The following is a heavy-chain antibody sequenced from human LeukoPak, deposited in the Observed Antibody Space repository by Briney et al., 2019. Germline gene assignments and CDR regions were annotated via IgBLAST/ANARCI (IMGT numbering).Heavy chain of an antibody. CDR3: ARLEVVITSEPYYFDL. CDR2: MYHSGST. J-gene: IGHJ4*02. CDR1: GYSISTAYY. V-gene: IGHV4-38-2*02. Sequence: PSETLSLTCTVSGYSISTAYYWGWIRQPPGKGLEWIGSMYHSGSTYYNRSLKSRASISGDTSKNQFSLKVRSVTAADTAMYFCARLEVVITSEPYYFDLWGQGTLVTVSS. D-gene: IGHD3-22*01.